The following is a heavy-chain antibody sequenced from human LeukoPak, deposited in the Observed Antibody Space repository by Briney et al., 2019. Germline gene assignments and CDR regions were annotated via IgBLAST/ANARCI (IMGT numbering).Heavy chain of an antibody. CDR1: GGSISSHY. J-gene: IGHJ4*02. Sequence: PSETLSLTCTVSGGSISSHYWSWIRQPPGKGLEWIGYIYYSGSTNYNPSLKSRVTISVDTSKNQFSLKLSSVTAADTAVYYCARDAYCSSTSCYPSNWGQGTLVTVSS. D-gene: IGHD2-2*01. CDR3: ARDAYCSSTSCYPSN. V-gene: IGHV4-59*11. CDR2: IYYSGST.